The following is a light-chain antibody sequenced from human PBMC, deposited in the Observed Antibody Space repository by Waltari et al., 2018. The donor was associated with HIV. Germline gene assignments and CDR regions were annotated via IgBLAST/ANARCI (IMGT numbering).Light chain of an antibody. Sequence: QSVLTQPPSASGTPGQKVTISCSGGTANIGAIFVFWFQQFPGTAPKLLIYRDNLRHSGVPARFSGSKSGTSASLTISGLRSDDEAHYFCAVLDDTLGGGVFGGGTKLTVL. J-gene: IGLJ2*01. CDR3: AVLDDTLGGGV. CDR1: TANIGAIF. CDR2: RDN. V-gene: IGLV1-47*01.